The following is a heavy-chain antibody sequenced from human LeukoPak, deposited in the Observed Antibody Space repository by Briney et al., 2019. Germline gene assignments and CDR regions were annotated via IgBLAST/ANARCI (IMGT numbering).Heavy chain of an antibody. J-gene: IGHJ4*02. CDR1: GFTFSSYW. Sequence: GGSLRLSCAASGFTFSSYWMSWVRQAPGKGLEWVANIKQDGSEKYNVDSVKGRFTISRDNAKNSLYLQMNSLRAEDTAVYYCAGDTPVGAPTFDYWGQGTVVTVSS. D-gene: IGHD1-26*01. V-gene: IGHV3-7*03. CDR3: AGDTPVGAPTFDY. CDR2: IKQDGSEK.